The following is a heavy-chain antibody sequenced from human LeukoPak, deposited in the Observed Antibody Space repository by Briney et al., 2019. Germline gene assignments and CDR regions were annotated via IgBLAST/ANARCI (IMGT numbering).Heavy chain of an antibody. D-gene: IGHD6-13*01. J-gene: IGHJ4*02. CDR1: GLTFSSFW. CDR3: ARDPGSSSFDY. V-gene: IGHV3-7*01. CDR2: IDHNGSVR. Sequence: PGGSLRLSCAASGLTFSSFWMTWVRQAPGKGLEFVANIDHNGSVRNYVDSVKGRFIISSDNAKNSLYLQMDSLRDEDTAVYFCARDPGSSSFDYWGLGTPVTVSS.